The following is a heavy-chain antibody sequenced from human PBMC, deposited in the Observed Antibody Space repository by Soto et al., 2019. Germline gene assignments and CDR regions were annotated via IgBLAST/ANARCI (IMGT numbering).Heavy chain of an antibody. CDR2: IIPILGIA. CDR3: ARTMGYCSSTSCPPGDY. D-gene: IGHD2-2*01. V-gene: IGHV1-69*02. CDR1: GGTFSSYT. Sequence: SVKVSCKASGGTFSSYTISWVRQAPGQGLEWMGRIIPILGIANYAQKFQGRVTITADKSTSTAYMELSSLRSEDTAVYYCARTMGYCSSTSCPPGDYWGQGTLVTVSS. J-gene: IGHJ4*02.